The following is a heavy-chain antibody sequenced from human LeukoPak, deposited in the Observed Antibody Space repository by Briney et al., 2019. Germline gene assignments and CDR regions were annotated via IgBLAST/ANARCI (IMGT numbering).Heavy chain of an antibody. CDR3: ARAGSSWYLRFDP. Sequence: ASVKVPCKASGYTFTSYDINWVRQATGKGLEWMGWMNPNSGNTGYAQKFQGRVTMTRNTSISTAYMELSSLRSEDTAVYYCARAGSSWYLRFDPWGQGTRVTVSS. V-gene: IGHV1-8*01. CDR1: GYTFTSYD. J-gene: IGHJ5*02. D-gene: IGHD6-13*01. CDR2: MNPNSGNT.